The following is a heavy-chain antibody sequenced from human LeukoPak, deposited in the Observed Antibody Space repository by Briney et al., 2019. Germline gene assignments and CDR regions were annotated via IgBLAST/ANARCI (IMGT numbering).Heavy chain of an antibody. V-gene: IGHV3-74*01. D-gene: IGHD4-23*01. Sequence: PGGSLRLSCAASGFTFSRYWMNWVRQAPGKGLVWVSRIASDGSSTTYADSVKGRFSISRDNAKNTLYLQMNSLRVEDTAVYYCARGRPHGNDYWGQGTLVTVSS. CDR2: IASDGSST. J-gene: IGHJ4*02. CDR1: GFTFSRYW. CDR3: ARGRPHGNDY.